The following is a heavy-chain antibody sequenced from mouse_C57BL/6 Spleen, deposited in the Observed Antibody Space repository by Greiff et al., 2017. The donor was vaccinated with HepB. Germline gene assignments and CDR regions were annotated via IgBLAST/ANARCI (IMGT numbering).Heavy chain of an antibody. J-gene: IGHJ2*01. Sequence: EVKLEESGGGLVQPGGSLSLSCAASGFTFTDYYMSWVRQPPGKALEWLGFIRNKANGYTTEYSASVKGRFTISRDNSQSIIYLQMNALRAEDSATYYCARYGSSFDYWGQGPTLTVSS. CDR3: ARYGSSFDY. V-gene: IGHV7-3*01. D-gene: IGHD1-1*01. CDR1: GFTFTDYY. CDR2: IRNKANGYTT.